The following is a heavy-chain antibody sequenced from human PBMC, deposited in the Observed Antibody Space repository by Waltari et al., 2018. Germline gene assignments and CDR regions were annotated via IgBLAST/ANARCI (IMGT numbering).Heavy chain of an antibody. Sequence: QVQLVQSGAEVKKPGSSVKVSCKASGGTFSSYAISWVRPAPGQGLEWMGRIVPIFDTANYEQKYQCRVTITADKSTSTAYIELSSLRSEDTAVYYCARGAPHYGGNVGDYFDYWGQGTLVTVSS. CDR3: ARGAPHYGGNVGDYFDY. V-gene: IGHV1-69*08. D-gene: IGHD4-17*01. J-gene: IGHJ4*02. CDR1: GGTFSSYA. CDR2: IVPIFDTA.